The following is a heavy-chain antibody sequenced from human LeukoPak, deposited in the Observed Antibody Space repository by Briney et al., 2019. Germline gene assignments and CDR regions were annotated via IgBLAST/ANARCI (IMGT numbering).Heavy chain of an antibody. J-gene: IGHJ4*02. CDR1: GYSISSGYY. CDR3: ARARLLWFGELLSPLFDY. CDR2: INHSGST. Sequence: SETLSLTCTVSGYSISSGYYWGWIRQTPGKGLEWIGEINHSGSTNCNPSLKSRVTISVDTSKNQFSLKLSSVTAADTAVYYCARARLLWFGELLSPLFDYWGQGTLVTVSS. V-gene: IGHV4-38-2*02. D-gene: IGHD3-10*01.